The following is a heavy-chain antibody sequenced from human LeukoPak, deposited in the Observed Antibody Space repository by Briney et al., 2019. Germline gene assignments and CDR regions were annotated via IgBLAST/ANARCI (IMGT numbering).Heavy chain of an antibody. CDR1: GVSINDHY. CDR3: ARIRCGHSGSLCYNH. V-gene: IGHV4-34*01. J-gene: IGHJ4*02. CDR2: KSHTEDT. D-gene: IGHD2-21*01. Sequence: PSETLSLTCGVSGVSINDHYWCWICHSPRQGLEWIGEKSHTEDTRYNPSLESRVTITVGTSKNQLSPKLIFVTAADTAVYYYARIRCGHSGSLCYNHWGLGTLVTVSS.